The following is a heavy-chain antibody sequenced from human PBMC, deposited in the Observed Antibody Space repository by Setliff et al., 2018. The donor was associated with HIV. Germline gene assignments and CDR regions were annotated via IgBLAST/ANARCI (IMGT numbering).Heavy chain of an antibody. J-gene: IGHJ3*02. V-gene: IGHV4-39*07. D-gene: IGHD4-17*01. CDR3: AREQTTETTMGFAFDI. CDR2: IYYSGST. CDR1: GGSISSSPYY. Sequence: PSETLSLTCTVSGGSISSSPYYWGWIRQPPGKGLEWVGSIYYSGSTFYNPSLKSRVSISVDTSKNQFSLRLNFVTAADTAVYYCAREQTTETTMGFAFDIWGQGTVVTVSS.